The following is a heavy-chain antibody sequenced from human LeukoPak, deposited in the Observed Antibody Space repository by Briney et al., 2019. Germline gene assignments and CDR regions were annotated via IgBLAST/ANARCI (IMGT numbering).Heavy chain of an antibody. J-gene: IGHJ4*02. CDR3: AKDYGDSSGYYDY. CDR1: GFTFSSYA. D-gene: IGHD3-22*01. V-gene: IGHV3-23*01. CDR2: VSSSGGNT. Sequence: GGSLRLSCAASGFTFSSYAMNWVRQAPGKGLEWVLAVSSSGGNTYYTDSVKGRFTISRDNSENTLYLQMNSLRAEDTAVYYCAKDYGDSSGYYDYWGQGTLVTVSS.